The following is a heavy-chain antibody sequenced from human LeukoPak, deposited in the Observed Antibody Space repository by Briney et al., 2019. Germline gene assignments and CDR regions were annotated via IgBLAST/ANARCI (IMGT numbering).Heavy chain of an antibody. V-gene: IGHV5-51*01. D-gene: IGHD2-2*01. CDR3: ARRSYCSTSCDHYFDY. CDR2: IYPGDSDT. Sequence: PGGSREISCQGSGSSFTSYWIGWVRQLPGKGLEWMGIIYPGDSDTTYSPSFQGQVTIPADNSSRTAFLQWSSLKATDTAIDSCARRSYCSTSCDHYFDYWGKGNLVTVSS. J-gene: IGHJ4*02. CDR1: GSSFTSYW.